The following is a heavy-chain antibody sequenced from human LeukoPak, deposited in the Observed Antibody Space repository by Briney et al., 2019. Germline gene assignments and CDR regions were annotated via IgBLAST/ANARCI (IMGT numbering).Heavy chain of an antibody. V-gene: IGHV3-23*01. J-gene: IGHJ4*02. Sequence: GGSLRLSCADSGFTFSSYAMSWVRQAPGKELEWVSAISGSGGSTYYGDSVKGRSTISRDNSKNTLYLQMNSLRAEDTAVYYCAKDSIVATHLFDYWGQGTLVTVSS. CDR1: GFTFSSYA. CDR2: ISGSGGST. CDR3: AKDSIVATHLFDY. D-gene: IGHD5-12*01.